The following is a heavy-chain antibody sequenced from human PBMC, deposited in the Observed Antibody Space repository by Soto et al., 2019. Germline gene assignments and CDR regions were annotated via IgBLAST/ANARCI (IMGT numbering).Heavy chain of an antibody. D-gene: IGHD2-15*01. V-gene: IGHV4-31*03. J-gene: IGHJ6*02. CDR3: ARDSTLLDCSGGSCYSWTPYYYYGMDV. CDR1: GGSISSGGYY. Sequence: SETLSLTCTVSGGSISSGGYYWSWIRQHPGKGLEWIGYIYYSGSTYYNPSLKSRVTISVDTSKNQFSLKLSSVTAADTAVYYCARDSTLLDCSGGSCYSWTPYYYYGMDVWGQGTTVTVSS. CDR2: IYYSGST.